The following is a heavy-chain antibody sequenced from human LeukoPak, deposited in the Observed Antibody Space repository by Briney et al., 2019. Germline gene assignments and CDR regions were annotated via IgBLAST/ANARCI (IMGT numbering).Heavy chain of an antibody. J-gene: IGHJ6*02. CDR2: IIPIFGTA. V-gene: IGHV1-69*05. Sequence: GSSVKVSCKASGGTFSSYAISWVRQAPGQGLEWMGGIIPIFGTANYAQKSQERVTITRDMSTSTAYMELSSLRSEDTAVYYCAAHRNCGGDCYPTSMDVWGQGTTVTVSS. D-gene: IGHD2-21*02. CDR1: GGTFSSYA. CDR3: AAHRNCGGDCYPTSMDV.